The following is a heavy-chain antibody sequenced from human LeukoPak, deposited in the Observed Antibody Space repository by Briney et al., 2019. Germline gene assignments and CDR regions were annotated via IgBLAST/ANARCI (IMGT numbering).Heavy chain of an antibody. J-gene: IGHJ6*02. CDR3: AKDDRIQLSGNYYYGMDV. CDR2: ISGSGGST. Sequence: GGSLRLSCAASGFTFSSYAMSWVRQAPGKGLEWVSAISGSGGSTYYADSVKGRFTISRDNSKNTLYLQMNSLRAEDTAVYYCAKDDRIQLSGNYYYGMDVWGHGTTVTVSS. CDR1: GFTFSSYA. V-gene: IGHV3-23*01. D-gene: IGHD5-18*01.